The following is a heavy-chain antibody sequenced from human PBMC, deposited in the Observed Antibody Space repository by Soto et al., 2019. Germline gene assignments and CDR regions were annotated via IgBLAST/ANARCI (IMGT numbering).Heavy chain of an antibody. D-gene: IGHD6-13*01. J-gene: IGHJ4*02. CDR2: IWYDGSNK. Sequence: QVQLVESGGGVVQPGTSLRLSCAASGFTFRNYGMHWVRQAPGKGLEWVAVIWYDGSNKYYADSVKGRFTISRDSSKNMLYLQMNGLRAEDTAVYYCARLGSSWSLDYWGQGTLVTVSS. CDR3: ARLGSSWSLDY. CDR1: GFTFRNYG. V-gene: IGHV3-33*01.